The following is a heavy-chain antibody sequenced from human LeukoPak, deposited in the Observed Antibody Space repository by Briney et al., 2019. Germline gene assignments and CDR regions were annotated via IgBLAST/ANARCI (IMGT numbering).Heavy chain of an antibody. CDR1: GFIFSSYV. Sequence: GGSVSLPCAASGFIFSSYVMHWVRQAPGKGLEWVSSISDSGHTSYADSLKGRSNISRDNAKNSLYLQMNSLRAEDTAVYYCARDLVVGGFRSWTFDIWGQGTMVTVSS. D-gene: IGHD2-15*01. J-gene: IGHJ3*02. CDR2: ISDSGHT. CDR3: ARDLVVGGFRSWTFDI. V-gene: IGHV3-21*01.